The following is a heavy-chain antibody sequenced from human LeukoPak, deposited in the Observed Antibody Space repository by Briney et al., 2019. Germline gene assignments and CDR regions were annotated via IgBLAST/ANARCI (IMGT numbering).Heavy chain of an antibody. Sequence: GASVKVSCKASGGTFSSYAISWVRQAPGQGLEWMGGIIPIFGTANYAQKFQGRDTITADESTSTAYMELSSLRSEDTAVCYCARPQGGYCSSTSCYAIPYYYYGMDVWGQGTTVTVSS. D-gene: IGHD2-2*01. V-gene: IGHV1-69*01. CDR3: ARPQGGYCSSTSCYAIPYYYYGMDV. CDR2: IIPIFGTA. CDR1: GGTFSSYA. J-gene: IGHJ6*02.